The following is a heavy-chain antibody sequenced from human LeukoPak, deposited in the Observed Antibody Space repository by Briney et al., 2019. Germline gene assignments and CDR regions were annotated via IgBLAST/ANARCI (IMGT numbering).Heavy chain of an antibody. J-gene: IGHJ4*02. V-gene: IGHV3-11*03. Sequence: PGGSLRLSCAASGFTFSDYYMSWIRQAPGKGLEWVSYISSSSSYTNYADSVKGRFTISRDNARNSLYPQMNSLRAEDTAVYYCARQGVRGVPAFDYWGQGTLVTVSS. CDR1: GFTFSDYY. CDR2: ISSSSSYT. D-gene: IGHD3-10*01. CDR3: ARQGVRGVPAFDY.